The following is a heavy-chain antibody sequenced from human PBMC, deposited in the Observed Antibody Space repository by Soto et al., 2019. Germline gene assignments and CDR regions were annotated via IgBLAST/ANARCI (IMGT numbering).Heavy chain of an antibody. Sequence: GGSLRLSCAASGFTFSSYSMNWVRQAPGKGLEWVSSISSSSSYIYYADSVKGRFTISRDNAKNSLYLQMNSLRAEDTAVYYCAVDYDILTGYYGFDYWGQGTLVTVSS. CDR3: AVDYDILTGYYGFDY. CDR2: ISSSSSYI. J-gene: IGHJ4*02. V-gene: IGHV3-21*01. D-gene: IGHD3-9*01. CDR1: GFTFSSYS.